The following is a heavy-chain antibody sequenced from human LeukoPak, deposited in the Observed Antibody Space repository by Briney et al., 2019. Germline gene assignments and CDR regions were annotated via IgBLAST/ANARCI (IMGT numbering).Heavy chain of an antibody. Sequence: GASVKVSCKASGYTFTSYGISWVRQAPGQGLEWMGWISAYNGNTNYAQKLQGRVTMTTDTSTSTAYMELRSLRSDDTAVYYCARAPSTYYYDRSGLEGIGYWGQGTLVTVSS. D-gene: IGHD3-22*01. J-gene: IGHJ4*02. CDR1: GYTFTSYG. CDR2: ISAYNGNT. CDR3: ARAPSTYYYDRSGLEGIGY. V-gene: IGHV1-18*01.